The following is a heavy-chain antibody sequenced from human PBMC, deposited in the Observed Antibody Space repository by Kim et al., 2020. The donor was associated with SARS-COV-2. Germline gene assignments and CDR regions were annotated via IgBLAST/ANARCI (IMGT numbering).Heavy chain of an antibody. D-gene: IGHD3-22*01. CDR1: GFTFSSCC. V-gene: IGHV3-30-3*01. CDR3: AREALYDDSSGYCYYFDF. CDR2: ISCDGSNK. J-gene: IGHJ4*01. Sequence: GGSLRLSCAASGFTFSSCCMHWVRQAPGKGLEWVAVISCDGSNKSYADSVKGRFTISRDNSKNTLYLQMNSLRAEDTAVYYCAREALYDDSSGYCYYFDFWGQATLVTVSS.